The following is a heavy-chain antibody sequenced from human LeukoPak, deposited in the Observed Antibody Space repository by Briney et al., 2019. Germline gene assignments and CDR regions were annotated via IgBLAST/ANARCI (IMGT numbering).Heavy chain of an antibody. J-gene: IGHJ6*03. CDR3: ARAYSSSWYYYMDV. CDR2: IYYSGST. Sequence: PSETLSLTCTVSGGSISSSSYYWGWIRQPPGKGLEWIGSIYYSGSTYYNPSLKSRVTISVDTSKNQFSLKLSSVTAADTAVYYCARAYSSSWYYYMDVWGKGTTVTVSS. D-gene: IGHD6-13*01. CDR1: GGSISSSSYY. V-gene: IGHV4-39*07.